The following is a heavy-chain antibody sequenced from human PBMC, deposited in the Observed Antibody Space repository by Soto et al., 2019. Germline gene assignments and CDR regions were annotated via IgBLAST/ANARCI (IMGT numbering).Heavy chain of an antibody. Sequence: PGGSLRLSCAASGFTFSSYSMNWVRQAPGKGLEWVSSISSSSSYIYYADSVKGRFTISRDNAKNSLYLQMNSLRAEDTAVYYCARDGPGDANPGYWGQGTLVTVSS. D-gene: IGHD1-26*01. CDR2: ISSSSSYI. CDR1: GFTFSSYS. J-gene: IGHJ4*02. CDR3: ARDGPGDANPGY. V-gene: IGHV3-21*01.